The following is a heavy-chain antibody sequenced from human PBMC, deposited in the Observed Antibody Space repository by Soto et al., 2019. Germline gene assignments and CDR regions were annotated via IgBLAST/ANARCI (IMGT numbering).Heavy chain of an antibody. J-gene: IGHJ5*02. CDR1: GYTFTRYT. CDR3: APGIATGQIDT. CDR2: INPDNGNT. D-gene: IGHD6-13*01. Sequence: ASVKVSCKASGYTFTRYTMNWVRQAPGQRLEWMGWINPDNGNTKSSQKFQDRVIITRDTSASTAYMDLSSLRSEGTAVYYCAPGIATGQIDTWGQLPLVPASS. V-gene: IGHV1-3*01.